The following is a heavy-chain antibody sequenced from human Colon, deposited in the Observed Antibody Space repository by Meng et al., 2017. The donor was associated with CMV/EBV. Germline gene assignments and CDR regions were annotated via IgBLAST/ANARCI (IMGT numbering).Heavy chain of an antibody. CDR3: ARELARGGY. J-gene: IGHJ4*02. CDR1: GYTFTNFV. V-gene: IGHV1-18*01. Sequence: HVLVVPSGAEVTKPGASVNVSCKTSGYTFTNFVISWVRQAPGQGLEWMAYISPYNGDTNYAQRFKGRVALTTDTSTSTVYMELGSLTSDDTAMYYCARELARGGYWGQGTLVTVSS. CDR2: ISPYNGDT.